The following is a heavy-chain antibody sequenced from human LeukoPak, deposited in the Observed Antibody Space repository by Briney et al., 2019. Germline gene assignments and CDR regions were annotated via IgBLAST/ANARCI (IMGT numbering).Heavy chain of an antibody. J-gene: IGHJ6*03. Sequence: SQTLSLTCTVSGGSISSGSYYWSWIRQPAGKGLEWIGRIYTSGSTNYNPSLKSRVTISVDTSKNQFSLKLSSVTAADTAVYYCARDLNYDSSGYENYYYMDVWGKGTTVTVSS. CDR2: IYTSGST. D-gene: IGHD3-22*01. V-gene: IGHV4-61*02. CDR1: GGSISSGSYY. CDR3: ARDLNYDSSGYENYYYMDV.